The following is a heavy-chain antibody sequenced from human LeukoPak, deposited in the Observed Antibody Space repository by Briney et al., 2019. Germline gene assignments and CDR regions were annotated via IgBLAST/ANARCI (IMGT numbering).Heavy chain of an antibody. CDR2: INPNSGGT. Sequence: GASVKVSCKASGYTFSGYYMHWVRQAPGQGLEWVGWINPNSGGTNYAQKFQGRVTMTRDTSISTAYMELSRLLSGDTAVYYCARDLAAVVPAAMYVWGKGTTVTVSS. CDR3: ARDLAAVVPAAMYV. V-gene: IGHV1-2*02. J-gene: IGHJ6*04. CDR1: GYTFSGYY. D-gene: IGHD2-2*01.